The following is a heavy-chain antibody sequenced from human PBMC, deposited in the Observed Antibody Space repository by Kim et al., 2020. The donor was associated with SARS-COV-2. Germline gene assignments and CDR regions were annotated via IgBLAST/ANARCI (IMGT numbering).Heavy chain of an antibody. D-gene: IGHD2-2*01. Sequence: SETLSLTCTVSGGSISSYYWSWIRQPPGKGLEWIGYIYYSGSTNYNPSLKSRVTISVDTSKNQFSLKLSSVTAADTAVYYCARSPGDSPNHSNTFFDYWGQETLVTVSS. J-gene: IGHJ4*02. CDR2: IYYSGST. CDR1: GGSISSYY. V-gene: IGHV4-59*01. CDR3: ARSPGDSPNHSNTFFDY.